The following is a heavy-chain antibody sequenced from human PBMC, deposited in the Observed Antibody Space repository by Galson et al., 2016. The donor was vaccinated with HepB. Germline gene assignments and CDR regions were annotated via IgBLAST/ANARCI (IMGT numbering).Heavy chain of an antibody. CDR1: GGSISTYY. V-gene: IGHV4-59*12. D-gene: IGHD5-12*01. J-gene: IGHJ4*02. Sequence: SETLSLTCTVSGGSISTYYWSWIRQPPGKSLEWIGYIHYSGTTNYNPSLKTRVTISVDTSQNQFSLNLRPVTAADTAVYYCARAPDSGFDTYGCSHWGQGALVTVSS. CDR3: ARAPDSGFDTYGCSH. CDR2: IHYSGTT.